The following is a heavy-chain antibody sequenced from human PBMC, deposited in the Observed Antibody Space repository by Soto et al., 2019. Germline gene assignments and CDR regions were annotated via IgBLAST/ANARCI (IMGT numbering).Heavy chain of an antibody. J-gene: IGHJ5*02. Sequence: SGPTLVNPTQTLTLTCTFSGFSLSTSGVGVGWIRQPPGKALEWLELIYWNDDKRYSPSLKSRLTITKDTTKNQVVLTMTNMDPVDTATYYCAHRLSSGGLVPAANWFDPWGQGTLVTVSS. V-gene: IGHV2-5*01. D-gene: IGHD2-2*01. CDR2: IYWNDDK. CDR1: GFSLSTSGVG. CDR3: AHRLSSGGLVPAANWFDP.